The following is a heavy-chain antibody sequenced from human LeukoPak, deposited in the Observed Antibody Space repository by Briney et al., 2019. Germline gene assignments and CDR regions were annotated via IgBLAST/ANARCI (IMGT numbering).Heavy chain of an antibody. D-gene: IGHD7-27*01. CDR1: GFTFSSYS. V-gene: IGHV3-48*04. CDR2: ISSSSSTI. CDR3: ARAQANWGNYWSFDL. Sequence: GGSLRLSCAASGFTFSSYSMNWVRQAPGKGLEWVSYISSSSSTIYYADSVKGRFTIPRDNAKNSLYLQMNSLRAEDTAVYYCARAQANWGNYWSFDLWGRGTLVTVSS. J-gene: IGHJ2*01.